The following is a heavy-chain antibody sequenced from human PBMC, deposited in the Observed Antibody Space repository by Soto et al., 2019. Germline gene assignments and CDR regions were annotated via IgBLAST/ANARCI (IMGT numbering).Heavy chain of an antibody. CDR3: ARNVGYYYDSSGHPHYYYGMDV. CDR1: GDTFTGYY. V-gene: IGHV1-2*04. CDR2: INPNSGGT. Sequence: GASVKVSWKASGDTFTGYYMHWVRQAPGQGLEWMGWINPNSGGTNYAQKFQGWVTMTRDTSISTAYMELSRLRSDDTAVYYCARNVGYYYDSSGHPHYYYGMDVWGQGTTVTVSS. D-gene: IGHD3-22*01. J-gene: IGHJ6*02.